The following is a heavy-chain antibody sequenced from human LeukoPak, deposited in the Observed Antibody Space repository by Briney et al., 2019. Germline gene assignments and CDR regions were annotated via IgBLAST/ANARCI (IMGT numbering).Heavy chain of an antibody. CDR1: GFIFSRHW. CDR3: VRDDDIYGFDY. D-gene: IGHD3-3*02. CDR2: VKKDDTYR. Sequence: GGSLRLSCAASGFIFSRHWMHWVRQAPGEGLECVARVKKDDTYRDYADSVEGRFTISRDNAKNTLYLQMNSLRVEDTARYYCVRDDDIYGFDYWGQGTVVTVSS. J-gene: IGHJ4*02. V-gene: IGHV3-74*01.